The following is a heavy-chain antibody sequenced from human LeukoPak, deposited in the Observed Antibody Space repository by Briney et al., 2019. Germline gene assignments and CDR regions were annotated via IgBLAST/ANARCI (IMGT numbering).Heavy chain of an antibody. D-gene: IGHD6-13*01. J-gene: IGHJ5*02. CDR1: GFTFSSYS. CDR3: ARVSSSWYSNYGFDP. CDR2: ISSSSSYI. Sequence: GGSLRLSCAASGFTFSSYSMNWVRQAPGKGLEWVSSISSSSSYIYYADSVKGRFTISRDNAKNSLYLQMNSLRAEDTAVYYCARVSSSWYSNYGFDPWGQGTLVTVSS. V-gene: IGHV3-21*01.